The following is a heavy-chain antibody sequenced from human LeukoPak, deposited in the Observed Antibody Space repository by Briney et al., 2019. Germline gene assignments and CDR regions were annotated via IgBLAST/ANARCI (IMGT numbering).Heavy chain of an antibody. V-gene: IGHV3-23*01. D-gene: IGHD6-13*01. CDR3: AILPGYSSGWYEVNY. CDR2: ISGSGGST. Sequence: GGSLRLSCAASGFTFSSYAMSWVRQAPGEGLEWVSAISGSGGSTYYADSVKGRFTISRDNSKNTLYLQMNSLRAEDTAVYYCAILPGYSSGWYEVNYWGQGTLVTVSS. J-gene: IGHJ4*02. CDR1: GFTFSSYA.